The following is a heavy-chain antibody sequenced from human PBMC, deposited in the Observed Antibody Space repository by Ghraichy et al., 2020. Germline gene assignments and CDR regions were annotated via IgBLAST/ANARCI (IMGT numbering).Heavy chain of an antibody. CDR3: AKDPRSSAVDY. CDR2: ISGSGGTT. CDR1: GFTFSSYA. V-gene: IGHV3-23*01. J-gene: IGHJ4*02. Sequence: GGYLRLSCAASGFTFSSYAMSWVRQAPGKGLEWVSAISGSGGTTYYADSVKGRFTISRDNSKNTLYMQVNSLRAEDTAVYYCAKDPRSSAVDYWGQGTLVTVSS.